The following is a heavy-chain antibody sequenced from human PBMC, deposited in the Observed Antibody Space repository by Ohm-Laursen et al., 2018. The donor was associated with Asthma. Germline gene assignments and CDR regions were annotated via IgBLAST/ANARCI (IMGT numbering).Heavy chain of an antibody. J-gene: IGHJ4*02. CDR1: GFTFSIHA. V-gene: IGHV3-23*01. CDR3: EKDPLGGDYYGGFDF. Sequence: SLRLSCSASGFTFSIHAMSWVRQAPGKGLEWVSHISSSGVSTFYADSVKGRFTISRDNSKNTLYLQMNSLRADDTAVYYCEKDPLGGDYYGGFDFWGQGTLVTVSS. CDR2: ISSSGVST. D-gene: IGHD3-10*01.